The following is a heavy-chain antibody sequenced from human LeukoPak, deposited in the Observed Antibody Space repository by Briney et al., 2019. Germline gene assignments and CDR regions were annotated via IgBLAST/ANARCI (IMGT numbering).Heavy chain of an antibody. D-gene: IGHD3-22*01. CDR1: GFTFSSYA. J-gene: IGHJ4*02. CDR3: ARATARYYYGSSGYYSS. V-gene: IGHV3-30-3*01. Sequence: GRSLRLSCAASGFTFSSYAMHWVRQAPGKGLEWVAVISYDGSNKYYADSVKGRFTISRDNSKNTLYLQMNSLRAEDTAVYYCARATARYYYGSSGYYSSWGQGTLVTVSS. CDR2: ISYDGSNK.